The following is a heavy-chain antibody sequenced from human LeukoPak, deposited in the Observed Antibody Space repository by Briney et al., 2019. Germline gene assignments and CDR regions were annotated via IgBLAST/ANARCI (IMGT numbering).Heavy chain of an antibody. CDR3: ARDRHHHYDILTGYYSAWDY. Sequence: ASVKVCCKASGYTFSSYGISWVRQAPGQGLEWMGWISAYNGNTNYAQMLQGRVTMTTDTSTSTAYMELRSLRSDDTAVYYCARDRHHHYDILTGYYSAWDYWGQGTLVTVSS. J-gene: IGHJ4*02. CDR2: ISAYNGNT. D-gene: IGHD3-9*01. V-gene: IGHV1-18*01. CDR1: GYTFSSYG.